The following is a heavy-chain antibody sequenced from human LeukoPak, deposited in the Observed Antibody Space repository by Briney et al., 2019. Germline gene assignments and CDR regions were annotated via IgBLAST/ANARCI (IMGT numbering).Heavy chain of an antibody. D-gene: IGHD5-18*01. CDR3: ARETRYNYGRYGMDV. V-gene: IGHV4-59*01. Sequence: PSETLSLTCTVSGGSINGYYWTWIRQPPGKGLEWIGYIYNIGSTDYNPSLKSRVTISVDTSKTQFSLKLSSVTAADTAVYYCARETRYNYGRYGMDVWGQGTTDTVSS. CDR2: IYNIGST. J-gene: IGHJ6*02. CDR1: GGSINGYY.